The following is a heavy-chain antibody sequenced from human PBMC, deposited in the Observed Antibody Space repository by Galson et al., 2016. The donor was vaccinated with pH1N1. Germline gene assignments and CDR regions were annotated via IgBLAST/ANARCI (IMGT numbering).Heavy chain of an antibody. CDR3: AKTYDFWAAYPPYYFDY. J-gene: IGHJ4*01. V-gene: IGHV3-23*01. Sequence: SLSLFCAACGCTFCSIAMSGVFQSSGVGLFWVSGILDSGDYTYYVDSVKGRFTISRDNSKNTLYVQMNSLRAEDTAVYYCAKTYDFWAAYPPYYFDYWG. D-gene: IGHD3-3*01. CDR1: GCTFCSIA. CDR2: ILDSGDYT.